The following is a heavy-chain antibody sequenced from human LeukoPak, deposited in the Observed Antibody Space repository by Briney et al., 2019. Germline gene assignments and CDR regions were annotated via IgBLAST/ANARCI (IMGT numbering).Heavy chain of an antibody. CDR1: GGSVSSGSYY. CDR3: ARIQWLVRFDY. D-gene: IGHD6-19*01. CDR2: IYYSGST. Sequence: PSETLSLTCTVSGGSVSSGSYYWSWIRQPPGKGLGWIGYIYYSGSTNYNPSLKSRVTISVDTSKNQFSLKLSSVTAADTAVYYCARIQWLVRFDYWGQGTLVTVSS. V-gene: IGHV4-61*01. J-gene: IGHJ4*02.